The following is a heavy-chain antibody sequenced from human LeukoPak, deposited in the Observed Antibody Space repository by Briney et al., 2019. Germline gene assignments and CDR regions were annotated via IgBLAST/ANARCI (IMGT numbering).Heavy chain of an antibody. J-gene: IGHJ4*02. D-gene: IGHD3-10*01. CDR3: AKDGTRGIRFGKIPHYFDY. Sequence: GGSLRLSCAASGFTFSSYGMHWVRQAPGKGLEGVAFIRYDGSNKYFADSVKGRFTISRDSSKNTLYLHMNSLRVDDTAVYYCAKDGTRGIRFGKIPHYFDYWGQGTLVTVSS. CDR1: GFTFSSYG. CDR2: IRYDGSNK. V-gene: IGHV3-30*02.